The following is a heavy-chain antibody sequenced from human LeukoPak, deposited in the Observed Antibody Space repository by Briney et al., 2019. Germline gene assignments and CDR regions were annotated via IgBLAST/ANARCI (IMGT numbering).Heavy chain of an antibody. CDR2: ISSSGSTI. CDR3: ARVRRYSGSYGREDAFDI. J-gene: IGHJ3*02. V-gene: IGHV3-48*04. Sequence: PGGSLRLSCAASGFTFSSYGMHWVRQAPGKGLEWVSYISSSGSTIYYADSVKGRFTISRDNAKNSLYLQMNSLRADDTAVYYCARVRRYSGSYGREDAFDIWGPGTMVTVSS. D-gene: IGHD1-26*01. CDR1: GFTFSSYG.